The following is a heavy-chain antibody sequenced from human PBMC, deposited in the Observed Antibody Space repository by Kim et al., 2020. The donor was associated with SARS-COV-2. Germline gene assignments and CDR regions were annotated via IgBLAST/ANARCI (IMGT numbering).Heavy chain of an antibody. J-gene: IGHJ6*02. CDR3: AGAFGELSDLPYYYYGMDV. Sequence: GGSLRLSCAASGFTFNSYAMSWVRQAPGKGLEWVSVIYSGGSSTYYADSVKGRFTISRDNSKNTLYLQMNSLRAEDTAVYYCAGAFGELSDLPYYYYGMDVWGQGTTVTVSS. CDR2: IYSGGSST. D-gene: IGHD3-10*01. CDR1: GFTFNSYA. V-gene: IGHV3-23*03.